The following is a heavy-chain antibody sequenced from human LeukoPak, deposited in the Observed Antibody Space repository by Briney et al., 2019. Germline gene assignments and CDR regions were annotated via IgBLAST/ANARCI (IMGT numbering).Heavy chain of an antibody. CDR1: GFTFSNAW. V-gene: IGHV3-15*01. CDR2: IKSKTDGGTT. J-gene: IGHJ4*02. CDR3: TTARRVNWNFVY. Sequence: GGSLRLSCAASGFTFSNAWMSWVRQAPGKGLEWVGRIKSKTDGGTTDHAAPVKGRFTISRDDSKNTLYLQMNSLKTEDTAVYYCTTARRVNWNFVYWGQGTLVTVSS. D-gene: IGHD1-7*01.